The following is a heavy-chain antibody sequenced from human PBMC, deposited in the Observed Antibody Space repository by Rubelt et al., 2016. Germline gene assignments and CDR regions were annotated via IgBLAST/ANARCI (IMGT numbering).Heavy chain of an antibody. CDR3: ARDGYSSGWYEGHFDY. CDR1: GYTFTSYA. Sequence: QVQLVQSGAEVKKPGASVKVSCKASGYTFTSYAMHWVRQAPGQRLEWMGWINAGNGNTKYSNKVQGRVTIPRDTAASTAYMELSSLRSEDTAVYYCARDGYSSGWYEGHFDYWGQGTLVTVSS. J-gene: IGHJ4*02. V-gene: IGHV1-3*01. CDR2: INAGNGNT. D-gene: IGHD6-19*01.